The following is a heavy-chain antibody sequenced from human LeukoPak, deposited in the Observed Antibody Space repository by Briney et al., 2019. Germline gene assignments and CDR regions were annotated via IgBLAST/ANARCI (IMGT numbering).Heavy chain of an antibody. CDR3: ARDKGAYYYESSDYICFDP. CDR2: INPNSGGT. J-gene: IGHJ5*02. CDR1: GYTFTGYY. Sequence: GASVKVSCKASGYTFTGYYMHWVRQAPGQGLEWMGWINPNSGGTNYAQKFQGRVTMTRDTSISTAYMELSRLRSDDTAVYYCARDKGAYYYESSDYICFDPWGQGTLVTVSS. V-gene: IGHV1-2*02. D-gene: IGHD3-22*01.